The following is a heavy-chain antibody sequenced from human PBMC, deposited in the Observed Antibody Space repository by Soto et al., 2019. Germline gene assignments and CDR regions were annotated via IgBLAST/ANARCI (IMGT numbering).Heavy chain of an antibody. J-gene: IGHJ4*02. Sequence: QVQHVQSGAEVKEPGASVKVSCRTFGYTFTRYAIHWLRQAPGQRLEWMGWINAGTGYPTDSQKFQGRVTMTRDTYANTAYKELSRLTSEGTAVYYCSREAYYDSIATYFHYWGQGALVSVYS. CDR3: SREAYYDSIATYFHY. CDR2: INAGTGYP. V-gene: IGHV1-3*01. D-gene: IGHD3-22*01. CDR1: GYTFTRYA.